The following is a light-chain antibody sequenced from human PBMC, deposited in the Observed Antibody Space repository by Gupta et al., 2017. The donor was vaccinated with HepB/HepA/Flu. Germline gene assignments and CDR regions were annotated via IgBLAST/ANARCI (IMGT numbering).Light chain of an antibody. CDR1: QSVSSSY. V-gene: IGKV3-20*01. Sequence: EIVLTQSPGTLSLSPGERATLSCRASQSVSSSYLAWYQQKPGQAPRLLIYGASSRATGIPDRVSGSGSGTDFTRTISRLEPEDFAVYYGQQYGRTFGQGTKLEIK. CDR2: GAS. CDR3: QQYGRT. J-gene: IGKJ2*01.